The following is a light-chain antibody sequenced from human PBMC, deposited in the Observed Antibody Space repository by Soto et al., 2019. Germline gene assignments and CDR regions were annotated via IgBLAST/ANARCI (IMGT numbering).Light chain of an antibody. J-gene: IGLJ1*01. CDR1: SSNIGSNY. CDR2: RNN. Sequence: QSALTQPPSASGTPGQRVTISCSGSSSNIGSNYVYWYQQLPGTPPKLLIYRNNQRPSGVPDRFSGSKSGTSASLAISGLRSEDEADYYCAAWDDSLSGYYVFGTGTQLTVL. CDR3: AAWDDSLSGYYV. V-gene: IGLV1-47*01.